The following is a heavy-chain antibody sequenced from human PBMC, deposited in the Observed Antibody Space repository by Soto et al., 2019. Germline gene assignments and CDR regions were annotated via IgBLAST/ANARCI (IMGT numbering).Heavy chain of an antibody. CDR1: GGSVSSGSYY. CDR2: IYYSGST. D-gene: IGHD5-18*01. Sequence: ETLSLTCTVSGGSVSSGSYYWSWIRQPPGKGLEWIGYIYYSGSTNYNPSLKSRVTISVDTSKNQFSLKLSSVTAADTAVYYCARISGYSYGLPPYFDYWGQGTLVTVSS. V-gene: IGHV4-61*01. J-gene: IGHJ4*02. CDR3: ARISGYSYGLPPYFDY.